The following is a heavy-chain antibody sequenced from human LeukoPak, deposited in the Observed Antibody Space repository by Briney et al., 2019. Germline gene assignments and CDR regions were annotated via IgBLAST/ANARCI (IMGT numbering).Heavy chain of an antibody. CDR3: ARASVLLSADY. CDR2: IYTSGST. D-gene: IGHD3-10*01. J-gene: IGHJ4*02. Sequence: SETLSLTCTVSGGSISSGSYYWSWIRQPAGKGLEWIGRIYTSGSTNYNPSLKSRVTISVDTSKNQFSLKLSSVTAADTAVYYCARASVLLSADYWGQGILVTVSS. V-gene: IGHV4-61*02. CDR1: GGSISSGSYY.